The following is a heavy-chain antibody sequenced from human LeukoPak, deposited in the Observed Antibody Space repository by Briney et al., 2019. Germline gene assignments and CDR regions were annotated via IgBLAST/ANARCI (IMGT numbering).Heavy chain of an antibody. D-gene: IGHD3-22*01. V-gene: IGHV4-59*01. CDR2: IYYSGST. Sequence: PSETLSLTCTVSGGSISSYYWSWIRQPPGKGLEWIGYIYYSGSTNYNPSLKSRVTISVDTSKNQFSLKLSSVTAADTAVYYCARIENRAFDIWGQGTMVTVSS. CDR1: GGSISSYY. CDR3: ARIENRAFDI. J-gene: IGHJ3*02.